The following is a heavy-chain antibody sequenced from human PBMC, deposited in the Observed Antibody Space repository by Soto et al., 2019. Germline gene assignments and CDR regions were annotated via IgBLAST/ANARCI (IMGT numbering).Heavy chain of an antibody. CDR1: GFTFSSYA. J-gene: IGHJ4*02. Sequence: PGGSLRLSCAASGFTFSSYAMSWVRQAPGKGLEWVSVISGSGGSTYYADSVKGRFTISRDNSRNTLYLQMNSLRAEDTAVYYCAKDRVGNYYDSSGVPGYWGQGTLVTVSS. CDR3: AKDRVGNYYDSSGVPGY. D-gene: IGHD3-22*01. V-gene: IGHV3-23*01. CDR2: ISGSGGST.